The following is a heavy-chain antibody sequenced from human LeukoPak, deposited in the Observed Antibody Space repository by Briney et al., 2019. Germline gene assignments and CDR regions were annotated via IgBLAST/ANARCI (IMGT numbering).Heavy chain of an antibody. CDR1: GGSISSSSYY. CDR3: ARDTRYYYDSSGAGFDY. V-gene: IGHV4-39*07. CDR2: IYYSGST. Sequence: SETLSLTCSVSGGSISSSSYYWGWIRQPPGKGLEWIGSIYYSGSTYYNPSLKSRVTISVDTSKNQLSLKLSSVTAADTAVYYCARDTRYYYDSSGAGFDYWGQGTLVTVSS. D-gene: IGHD3-22*01. J-gene: IGHJ4*02.